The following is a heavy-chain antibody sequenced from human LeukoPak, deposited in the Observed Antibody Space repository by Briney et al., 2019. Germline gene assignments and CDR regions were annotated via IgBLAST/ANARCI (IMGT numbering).Heavy chain of an antibody. CDR2: IGGSVGST. CDR1: GFTFSTYA. D-gene: IGHD4-17*01. J-gene: IGHJ4*02. Sequence: PGGSLRLSCAASGFTFSTYAMTWVRQAPGKGLEWVSAIGGSVGSTNYADSVKGRFTISRDNSKNTLYLQMNSLRAEDTAVCYCAKDLYGDYGGLDYWGRGTLVTVSS. V-gene: IGHV3-23*01. CDR3: AKDLYGDYGGLDY.